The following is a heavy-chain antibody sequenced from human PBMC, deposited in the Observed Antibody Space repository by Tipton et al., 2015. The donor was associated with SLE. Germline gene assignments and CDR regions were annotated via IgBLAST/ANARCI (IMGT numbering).Heavy chain of an antibody. D-gene: IGHD6-19*01. CDR2: IWYDGSNK. J-gene: IGHJ3*02. CDR3: AKPIVAVAALGAFNI. Sequence: SLRLSCAASGFTFSSYGMHWVRQAPGKGLEWVAVIWYDGSNKYYADSVKGRFTISRDNAKNSLYLQMNSLRPEDTTLYYCAKPIVAVAALGAFNIWCHGTTVTVSS. CDR1: GFTFSSYG. V-gene: IGHV3-33*03.